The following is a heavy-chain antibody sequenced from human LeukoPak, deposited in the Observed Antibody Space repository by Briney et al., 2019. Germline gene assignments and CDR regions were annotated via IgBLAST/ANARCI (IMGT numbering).Heavy chain of an antibody. Sequence: ASVKVSCKVSGYTLTELSMHWVRQAPGKGLEWMGGFDPEDGETIYAQKFQGRVTMTEDTSTDTAYMELSSLRSEDTAVYYCATTLPWIWGRQEAFATWGQGTMVTVSS. J-gene: IGHJ3*02. D-gene: IGHD3-16*01. CDR2: FDPEDGET. CDR3: ATTLPWIWGRQEAFAT. CDR1: GYTLTELS. V-gene: IGHV1-24*01.